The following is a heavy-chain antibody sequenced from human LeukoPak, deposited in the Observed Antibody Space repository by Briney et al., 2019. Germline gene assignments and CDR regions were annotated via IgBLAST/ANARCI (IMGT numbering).Heavy chain of an antibody. V-gene: IGHV1-24*01. Sequence: ASVKVSCKVSGYTLTELSMHWVRQAPGKGLEWMGGFDPEDGETIYAQKFQGRVTMTKDTSTDTAYMELSSLRSEDTAVYYCATSYLGTQTLWFGELFIWGQGTLVTVSS. CDR1: GYTLTELS. CDR2: FDPEDGET. J-gene: IGHJ4*02. CDR3: ATSYLGTQTLWFGELFI. D-gene: IGHD3-10*01.